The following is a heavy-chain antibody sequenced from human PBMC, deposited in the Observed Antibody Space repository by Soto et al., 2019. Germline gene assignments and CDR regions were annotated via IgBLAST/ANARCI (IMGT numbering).Heavy chain of an antibody. J-gene: IGHJ5*02. CDR3: ARDSNIGFDP. D-gene: IGHD5-12*01. V-gene: IGHV3-74*01. CDR1: GFTFTNYW. CDR2: INSDGSST. Sequence: PGGSLRLSCAASGFTFTNYWMHWVRQAPGKGLVWVSHINSDGSSTSYADSVKGRFTISRDNAKNTPYLQMNSLRAEDTAVYYCARDSNIGFDPWGQGTLVTVSS.